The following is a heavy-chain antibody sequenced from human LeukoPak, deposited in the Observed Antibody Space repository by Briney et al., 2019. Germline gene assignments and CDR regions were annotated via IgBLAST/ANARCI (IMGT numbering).Heavy chain of an antibody. CDR1: GDSISRYY. CDR2: IYYSGST. V-gene: IGHV4-59*08. J-gene: IGHJ4*02. CDR3: ARRTSGDPLDY. Sequence: SETLSLTCTFSGDSISRYYWNWIRQPPGKGLEWIGYIYYSGSTNYNPSLKSRVTISVDTSKNQFSPKLTSVTAADTAVYYCARRTSGDPLDYWGQGTLVTVSS. D-gene: IGHD4-17*01.